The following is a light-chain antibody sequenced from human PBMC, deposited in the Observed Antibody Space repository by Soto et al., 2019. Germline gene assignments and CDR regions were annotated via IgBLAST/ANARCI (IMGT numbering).Light chain of an antibody. Sequence: VLWQSPGTLSLSQGEEATLFCRASQSVDSNYLAWYQQKPGQTPRLLIYGASSRATGIPDRFSGSGSGTDFTLTISRLEPEDSAVYYCQQHGTTFGQGTKVDIK. CDR3: QQHGTT. CDR2: GAS. V-gene: IGKV3-20*01. CDR1: QSVDSNY. J-gene: IGKJ1*01.